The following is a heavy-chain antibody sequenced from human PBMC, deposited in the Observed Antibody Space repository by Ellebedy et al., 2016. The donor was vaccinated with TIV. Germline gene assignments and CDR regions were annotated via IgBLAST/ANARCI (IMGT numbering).Heavy chain of an antibody. V-gene: IGHV1-69*13. D-gene: IGHD3-9*01. CDR2: IIPIFGTA. J-gene: IGHJ6*02. Sequence: SVKVSCXASGGTFSSYSISWVRQDPPQGFEWMGGIIPIFGTANYAQKFQGRVTITADESTSTAYMELSRLRSEDTAVYYCAWTPYGDILTGYSYYGMDVWGQGTTVTVSS. CDR1: GGTFSSYS. CDR3: AWTPYGDILTGYSYYGMDV.